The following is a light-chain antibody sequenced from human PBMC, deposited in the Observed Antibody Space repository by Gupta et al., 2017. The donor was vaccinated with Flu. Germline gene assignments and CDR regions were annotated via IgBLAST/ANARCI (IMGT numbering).Light chain of an antibody. CDR1: QTVLYSLDNKNY. CDR2: LAS. V-gene: IGKV4-1*01. CDR3: QQSLSIPRT. J-gene: IGKJ1*01. Sequence: DIVMTQSPDSRAVSLGERATINFRSSQTVLYSLDNKNYLAWYQQRPGTPPKLLNYLASTRESGVPDRFSGSGSGTDFTLTISSLQAEDVAVYYCQQSLSIPRTFGQGTTVEIK.